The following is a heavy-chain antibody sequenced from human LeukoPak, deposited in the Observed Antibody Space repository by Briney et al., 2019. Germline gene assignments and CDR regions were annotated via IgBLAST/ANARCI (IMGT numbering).Heavy chain of an antibody. CDR3: ARGSVLRFLEWPPPLRWFDP. V-gene: IGHV1-46*01. J-gene: IGHJ5*02. CDR1: GYTFTSYY. CDR2: INPSGGST. Sequence: ASVKVSCKASGYTFTSYYMHWVRQAPGQGLEWMGIINPSGGSTSYAQKFQGRVTMTRDTSTSTVYMELSSLRSEDTAVYYCARGSVLRFLEWPPPLRWFDPWGQGTLVTVSS. D-gene: IGHD3-3*01.